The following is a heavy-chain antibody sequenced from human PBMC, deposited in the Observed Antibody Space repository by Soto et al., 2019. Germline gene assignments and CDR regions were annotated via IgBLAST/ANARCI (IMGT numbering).Heavy chain of an antibody. J-gene: IGHJ4*02. V-gene: IGHV3-30-3*01. CDR3: ATQTTVTGY. Sequence: QVQLVESGGGVVQPGRSLRLSCAASGFTFSSYAMHWVRQAPGKGLEWVAVISYDGSNKYYADSVKGRFTISRDNSKNTLYLQMNSLRAEDTAVYYCATQTTVTGYWGQGTLVTVSS. D-gene: IGHD4-17*01. CDR1: GFTFSSYA. CDR2: ISYDGSNK.